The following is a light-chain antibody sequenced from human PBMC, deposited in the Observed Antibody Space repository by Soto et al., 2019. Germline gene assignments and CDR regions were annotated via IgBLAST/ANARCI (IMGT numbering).Light chain of an antibody. V-gene: IGKV1-5*01. CDR1: QSISSW. Sequence: DIQMTQSPSTLSASVGDRVTITCRARQSISSWLAWYQQKPGKAPKLLIYDASTLESGVPSRFSGSGSGTEFTLTISSLQPDDFATYYRQQYNSYRTFGQGTKVDIK. CDR2: DAS. J-gene: IGKJ1*01. CDR3: QQYNSYRT.